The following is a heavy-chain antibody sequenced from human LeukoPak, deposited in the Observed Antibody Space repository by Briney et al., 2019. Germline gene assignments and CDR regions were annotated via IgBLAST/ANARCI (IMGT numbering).Heavy chain of an antibody. V-gene: IGHV4-34*01. Sequence: SETLSLTCAVYGGSFSGYYWRWIRQPPGKGLEWIGEINHSGSTNYNPSLKSRVTISVDTSKNQFSLKLSSVTAADTAVYYCARGAPGTTGTTDFDYWGQGTLVTVSS. CDR1: GGSFSGYY. CDR2: INHSGST. J-gene: IGHJ4*02. CDR3: ARGAPGTTGTTDFDY. D-gene: IGHD1-1*01.